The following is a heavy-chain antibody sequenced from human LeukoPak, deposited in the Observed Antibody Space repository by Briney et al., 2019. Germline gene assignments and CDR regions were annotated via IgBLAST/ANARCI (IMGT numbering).Heavy chain of an antibody. D-gene: IGHD3-10*01. CDR2: IYHSGKT. CDR1: GGSISSSNW. J-gene: IGHJ4*02. Sequence: ASGTLSLTCAVSGGSISSSNWWSWARQPPGKGLEWIGEIYHSGKTNYNPSLKRRVTISMDKSKNQFSLQLNSVIAADTAVYYCARGSWGSGSYYKGWGQGTLVTVSS. V-gene: IGHV4-4*02. CDR3: ARGSWGSGSYYKG.